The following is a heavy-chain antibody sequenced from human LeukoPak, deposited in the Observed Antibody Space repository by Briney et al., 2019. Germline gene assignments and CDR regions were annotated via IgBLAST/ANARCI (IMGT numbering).Heavy chain of an antibody. CDR2: INHSGSN. J-gene: IGHJ5*02. CDR1: GGSFSGYY. Sequence: PSETLSLTCAVYGGSFSGYYWSWIRRPPGKGLEWIGEINHSGSNKYNPSLKSRVTISVDTSKNQFSLKLSSVTGADTAVYYCARGPRLDPLGQGTLGTGSS. CDR3: ARGPRLDP. V-gene: IGHV4-34*01.